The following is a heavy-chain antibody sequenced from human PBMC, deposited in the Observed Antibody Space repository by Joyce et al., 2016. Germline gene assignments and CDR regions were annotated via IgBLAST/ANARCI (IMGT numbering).Heavy chain of an antibody. CDR1: GFSLSTNGMT. CDR2: IFCDGDR. CDR3: ARRRNMREGFQS. J-gene: IGHJ4*02. D-gene: IGHD5-24*01. V-gene: IGHV2-5*02. Sequence: QITLKESGPTLVKPTQTVTLPCTFSGFSLSTNGMTLGWVRQPPVKALEWLALIFCDGDRRYCPSHKNKLTNTSDTSKHHVHHTLTDMDPIDTDAYFCARRRNMREGFQSWGQAILVTVSS.